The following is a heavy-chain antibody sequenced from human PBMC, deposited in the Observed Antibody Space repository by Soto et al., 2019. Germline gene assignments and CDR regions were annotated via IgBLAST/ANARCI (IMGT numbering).Heavy chain of an antibody. Sequence: QVQLQQWGAGLLKPSETLSLTCAVYGGSFSGYSWTWIRQPPGTGLEWIGEINHSGSTNYNPSLKSRTTISVDTSKNQFSLKLTSVTAADTAVYYCARDKITGLFDYWCQGTLVTVSS. D-gene: IGHD2-8*02. CDR3: ARDKITGLFDY. CDR2: INHSGST. V-gene: IGHV4-34*01. CDR1: GGSFSGYS. J-gene: IGHJ4*02.